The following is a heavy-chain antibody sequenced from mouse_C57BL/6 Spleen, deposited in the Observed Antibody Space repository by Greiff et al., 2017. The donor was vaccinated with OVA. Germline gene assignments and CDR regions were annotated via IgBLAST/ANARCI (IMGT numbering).Heavy chain of an antibody. V-gene: IGHV1-64*01. J-gene: IGHJ3*01. CDR2: IHPNSGST. CDR3: AREGYDLAWFAY. Sequence: QVQLKQSGAELVKPGASVKLSCKASGYTFTSYWMHWVKQRPGQGLEWIGMIHPNSGSTNYNEKFKSKATLTVDKSSSTAYMQLSSLTSEDSAVYYCAREGYDLAWFAYWGQGTLVTVSA. CDR1: GYTFTSYW. D-gene: IGHD2-2*01.